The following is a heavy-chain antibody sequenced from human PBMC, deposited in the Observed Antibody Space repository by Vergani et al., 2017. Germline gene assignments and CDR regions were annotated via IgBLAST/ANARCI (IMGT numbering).Heavy chain of an antibody. Sequence: QVQLQQWGAGLLKPSETLSLTCTVSGGSISSSSYYWGWIRQPPGKGLEWIGSIYYSGSTYYNPSLKSRVTISVDTSKNQFSLKLSSVTAADTAVYYCARDRGPSGSPWGQGTMVTVSS. CDR1: GGSISSSSYY. CDR3: ARDRGPSGSP. V-gene: IGHV4-39*07. J-gene: IGHJ3*01. D-gene: IGHD3-10*01. CDR2: IYYSGST.